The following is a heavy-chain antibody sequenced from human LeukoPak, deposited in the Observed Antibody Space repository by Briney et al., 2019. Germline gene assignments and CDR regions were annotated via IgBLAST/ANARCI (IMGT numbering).Heavy chain of an antibody. CDR1: GFTFSSYW. CDR2: IKQDESEK. V-gene: IGHV3-7*01. J-gene: IGHJ4*02. D-gene: IGHD1-26*01. Sequence: GGSLRLSCAASGFTFSSYWMSWVRQAPGKGLEWVANIKQDESEKYYVDSVKGRFTISRDNARNSLYLQMNSLRAEDTAVYYCARPSLNSGSYFDYWGQGILVTVSS. CDR3: ARPSLNSGSYFDY.